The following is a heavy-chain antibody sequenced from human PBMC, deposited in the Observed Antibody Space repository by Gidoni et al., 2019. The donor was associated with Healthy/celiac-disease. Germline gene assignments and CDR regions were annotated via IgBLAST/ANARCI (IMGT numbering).Heavy chain of an antibody. CDR1: GFTFSSYA. CDR3: AKDMRSDLYSYGIDY. D-gene: IGHD5-18*01. J-gene: IGHJ4*02. CDR2: ISGSGGST. Sequence: EVQLLESGGGLVQPGGSLRLSCAASGFTFSSYAMSWVRQAPGKGLEWVAAISGSGGSTYYADSVKGRFTISRDKSKNTLYLQMNSLRAEDTAVYYCAKDMRSDLYSYGIDYWGQGTLVTVSS. V-gene: IGHV3-23*01.